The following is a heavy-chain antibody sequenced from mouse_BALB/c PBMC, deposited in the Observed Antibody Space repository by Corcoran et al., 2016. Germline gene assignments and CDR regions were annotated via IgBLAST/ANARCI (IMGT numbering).Heavy chain of an antibody. CDR2: INTHTGEP. D-gene: IGHD4-1*02. Sequence: QIQLVQSGPELKKPGETVKISCKASGHTFTNHGMNWVKQAPGKGLKWMGWINTHTGEPTYADDFKGRFAFSLETSAGTAYLQINNLKNEDMATYFCARGQLGTMDYWGQGTSVTGSS. CDR1: GHTFTNHG. CDR3: ARGQLGTMDY. V-gene: IGHV9-1*02. J-gene: IGHJ4*01.